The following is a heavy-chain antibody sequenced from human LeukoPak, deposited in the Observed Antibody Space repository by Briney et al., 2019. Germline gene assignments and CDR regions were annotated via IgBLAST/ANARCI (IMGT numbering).Heavy chain of an antibody. CDR3: ARGGMGTNSQEYFYYGMDV. V-gene: IGHV3-21*01. Sequence: GGSLRLSCAASGFTFSTYRMKWVRQAPGKGLEWVSSISGSSSSIYYADSVKGRFTLSRDNGKNSLYLQMNSLRAEDTAVYYCARGGMGTNSQEYFYYGMDVWGQGTTVTVSS. CDR1: GFTFSTYR. CDR2: ISGSSSSI. D-gene: IGHD2-2*01. J-gene: IGHJ6*02.